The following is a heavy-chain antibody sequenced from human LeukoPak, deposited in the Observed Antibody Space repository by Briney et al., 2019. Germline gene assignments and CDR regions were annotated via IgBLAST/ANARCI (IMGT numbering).Heavy chain of an antibody. V-gene: IGHV1-2*02. Sequence: ASVKVSCKASGYIFTGYYMHWVRQAPGQGLEWMGWINPNSGGTKYAQKFQDRVTMTRDTSISTAYMELSRLRSEDTAVYYCARDPCGEDWFDPWGQGTLVTVSS. D-gene: IGHD2-21*01. CDR2: INPNSGGT. CDR3: ARDPCGEDWFDP. J-gene: IGHJ5*02. CDR1: GYIFTGYY.